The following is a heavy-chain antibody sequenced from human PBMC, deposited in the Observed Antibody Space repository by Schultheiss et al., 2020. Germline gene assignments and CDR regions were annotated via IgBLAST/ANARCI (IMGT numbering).Heavy chain of an antibody. CDR2: IYYSGST. V-gene: IGHV4-34*09. D-gene: IGHD2-2*01. Sequence: SETLSLTCAVYGGSFTDYYWSWIRQPPGKGLEWIGYIYYSGSTYYNPSLKSRVTISVDTSKNQFSLKLSSVTAADTAVYYCARVRYCSSTSCYPEFDYWGQGTLVTVSS. J-gene: IGHJ4*02. CDR1: GGSFTDYY. CDR3: ARVRYCSSTSCYPEFDY.